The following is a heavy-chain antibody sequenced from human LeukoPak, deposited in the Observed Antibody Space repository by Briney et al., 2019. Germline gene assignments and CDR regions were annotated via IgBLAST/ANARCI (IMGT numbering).Heavy chain of an antibody. CDR2: FSYSGNG. V-gene: IGHV4-61*01. CDR1: GDSISTDNYY. CDR3: ARGCPRVAYCGGDCSGPCWYSDL. Sequence: PSETLSLTCTVSGDSISTDNYYWSWIRQPPGKGLEWIGRFSYSGNGNYNPSLKSRLTISIDTSKNQFSLNLSSVTAADPAVYSCARGCPRVAYCGGDCSGPCWYSDLWGRGTLVTVSS. D-gene: IGHD2-21*02. J-gene: IGHJ2*01.